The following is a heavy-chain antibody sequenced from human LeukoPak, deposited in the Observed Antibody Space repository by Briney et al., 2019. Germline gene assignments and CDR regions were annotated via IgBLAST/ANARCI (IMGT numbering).Heavy chain of an antibody. Sequence: PSETLSLTCTVSGGSISSSDYYWGWIRQPPGKGLEWIGSIYYSGSTYCNPSLKSRVTICVDTSKKQFSLKLRSVTAADTAVYYCARLAARDYYYYYYYMDVWGKGTTVTVSS. J-gene: IGHJ6*03. CDR3: ARLAARDYYYYYYYMDV. V-gene: IGHV4-39*01. CDR1: GGSISSSDYY. CDR2: IYYSGST. D-gene: IGHD6-6*01.